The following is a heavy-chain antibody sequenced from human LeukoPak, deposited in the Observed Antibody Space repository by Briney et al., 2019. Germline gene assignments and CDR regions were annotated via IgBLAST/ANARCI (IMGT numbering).Heavy chain of an antibody. V-gene: IGHV1-18*01. D-gene: IGHD6-19*01. Sequence: ASVKVSCKASGYTFTSHGISWVRQAPGQGREWMGWISTYNGNTNYEQKLQGRVTMTTDTSTSTAYMELSRLRSDDTAVYYCARDQRYSSAWYDEGGYYFDYWGQGTLVTVSS. J-gene: IGHJ4*02. CDR2: ISTYNGNT. CDR3: ARDQRYSSAWYDEGGYYFDY. CDR1: GYTFTSHG.